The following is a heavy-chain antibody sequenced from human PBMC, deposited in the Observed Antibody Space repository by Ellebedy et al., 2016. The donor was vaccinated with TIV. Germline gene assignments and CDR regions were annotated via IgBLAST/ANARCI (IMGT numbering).Heavy chain of an antibody. D-gene: IGHD6-19*01. J-gene: IGHJ4*02. Sequence: GESLKISCAASGFTFSSYAMSWVRQAPGKGLEWVSVISGSGGSTYYADSVKGRFTISRDNSKNTLYRQMNSLRAEDTAVYDCARDRAGIEVAAYFDYWGQGTLVTVSS. CDR3: ARDRAGIEVAAYFDY. V-gene: IGHV3-23*01. CDR1: GFTFSSYA. CDR2: ISGSGGST.